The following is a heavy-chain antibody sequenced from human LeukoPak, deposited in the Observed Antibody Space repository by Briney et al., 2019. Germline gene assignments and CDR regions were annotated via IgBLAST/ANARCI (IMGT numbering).Heavy chain of an antibody. D-gene: IGHD2-2*01. J-gene: IGHJ4*02. Sequence: GGSLRLSCAASGFTFSSHSMNWVRQAPGKGLEWISYIGISSGNTKYADSVKGRFTISGDKAKNSVYLQMNSLRVEDTAVYYCARDTKYAFDNWAQGTLVTVSS. CDR2: IGISSGNT. V-gene: IGHV3-48*01. CDR3: ARDTKYAFDN. CDR1: GFTFSSHS.